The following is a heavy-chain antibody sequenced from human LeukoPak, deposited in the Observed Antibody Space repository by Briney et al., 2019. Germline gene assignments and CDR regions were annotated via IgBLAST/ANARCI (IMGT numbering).Heavy chain of an antibody. Sequence: PGGSLRLSCVASGFTLRSYVMNWVRQTPGKGLEWVSSISGSGDSTFYADSVKGRFSISRDNSKNTLYLQMNSLRAEDTAVYYCARATNYDFWSGLFDWGQGTLVTVSS. CDR3: ARATNYDFWSGLFD. V-gene: IGHV3-23*01. J-gene: IGHJ4*02. D-gene: IGHD3-3*01. CDR2: ISGSGDST. CDR1: GFTLRSYV.